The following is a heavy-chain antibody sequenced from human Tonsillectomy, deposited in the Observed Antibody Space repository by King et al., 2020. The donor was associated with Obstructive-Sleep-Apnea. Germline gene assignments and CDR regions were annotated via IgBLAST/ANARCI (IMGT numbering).Heavy chain of an antibody. J-gene: IGHJ3*01. V-gene: IGHV3-30*04. D-gene: IGHD6-13*01. CDR2: TSYDGGYK. CDR1: GFTFSNYA. CDR3: AGDRSVVRLLPQQRLPDALDV. Sequence: VQLVESGGGVVQPGGSLRLTCVASGFTFSNYAIHWVRQAPGKGLEWVAATSYDGGYKYIADSVKGRLSISRDNSKNTLFLHLSGLRADDTAVYYCAGDRSVVRLLPQQRLPDALDVWGQGTMVTVS.